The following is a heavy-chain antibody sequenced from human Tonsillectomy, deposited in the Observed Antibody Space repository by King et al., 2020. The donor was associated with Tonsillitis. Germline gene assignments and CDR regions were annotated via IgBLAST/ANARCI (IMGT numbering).Heavy chain of an antibody. D-gene: IGHD1-26*01. J-gene: IGHJ3*02. CDR1: GFTFSSYA. CDR3: AKSRSYDDAFDI. CDR2: ISGSGGST. V-gene: IGHV3-23*04. Sequence: VQLVESGGGLVQRGGSLRLSCAASGFTFSSYAMSWVRQAPGQGREWVSVISGSGGSTNYAAPVTGRFTLSRDNSKNTLSLQMNSLISEDTAVYYCAKSRSYDDAFDIWGQGTMVTVSS.